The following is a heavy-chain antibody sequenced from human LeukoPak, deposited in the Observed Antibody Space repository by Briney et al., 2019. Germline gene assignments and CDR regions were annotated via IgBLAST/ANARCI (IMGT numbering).Heavy chain of an antibody. V-gene: IGHV3-72*01. Sequence: PGGSLRLSCAASGFTFSSYWMSWVRQAPGKGLEWVGRIRNKANSYTTEYAASVKGRFTISRDDSKNSLYLQMNSLKTEDTAVYYCARVRYYLDYWGQGTLVTVSS. J-gene: IGHJ4*02. CDR3: ARVRYYLDY. CDR1: GFTFSSYW. CDR2: IRNKANSYTT. D-gene: IGHD3-9*01.